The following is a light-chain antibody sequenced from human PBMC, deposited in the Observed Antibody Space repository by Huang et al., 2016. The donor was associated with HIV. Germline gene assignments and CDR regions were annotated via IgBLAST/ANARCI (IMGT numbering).Light chain of an antibody. V-gene: IGKV1-33*01. CDR1: QDISKY. J-gene: IGKJ2*01. CDR2: DAT. Sequence: DIQMTHSPSSLSAVIGEKVTITCQASQDISKYLNWYQQRSGKAPKLRIYDATSLAKGVTSRITGGGSGTTFTFTIASLQPEDVATYYCQQYDDLPYTFGQGTMMEI. CDR3: QQYDDLPYT.